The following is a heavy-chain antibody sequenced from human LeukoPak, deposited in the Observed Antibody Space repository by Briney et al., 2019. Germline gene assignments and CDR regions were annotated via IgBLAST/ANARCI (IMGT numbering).Heavy chain of an antibody. CDR2: ISAYNGNT. CDR1: GYTFTSYD. Sequence: ASVKVSCKASGYTFTSYDISWVRQAPGQGLEWMGWISAYNGNTNYAQKLQGRVTMTTDTSTSTAYMELRSLRSDDTAVYYCARAGARPYSNYGGSYYYYMDVWGKGTTVTVSS. D-gene: IGHD4-11*01. V-gene: IGHV1-18*01. J-gene: IGHJ6*03. CDR3: ARAGARPYSNYGGSYYYYMDV.